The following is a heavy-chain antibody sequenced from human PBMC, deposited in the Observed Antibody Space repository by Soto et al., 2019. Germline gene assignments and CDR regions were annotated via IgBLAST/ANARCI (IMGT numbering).Heavy chain of an antibody. Sequence: EVQLVESGGGLVQPGGSLRLSCADSGFSFSSYWMHWVRQGPGKGLVWVSRINTDGSSTNYADSVKGRFTISRDNAKNTLYLQMNSLRAEDTAVYYCARSPRGYYIDWGQGTMVTVSS. J-gene: IGHJ3*01. V-gene: IGHV3-74*01. D-gene: IGHD3-9*01. CDR1: GFSFSSYW. CDR2: INTDGSST. CDR3: ARSPRGYYID.